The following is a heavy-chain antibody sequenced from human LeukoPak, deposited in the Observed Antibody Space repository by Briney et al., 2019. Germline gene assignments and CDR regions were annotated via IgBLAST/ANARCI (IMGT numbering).Heavy chain of an antibody. CDR2: IRSKIYGGTT. Sequence: GGSLRLSCTTSGFNFGDYAMTWVRQAPGKGLEWVGFIRSKIYGGTTDYAAPVKGRFTISRDDSKNTLYLQMNSLKTEDTAVYYCTTVTRRVDSSSWYEALLGYYYYYMDVWGKGTTVTISS. D-gene: IGHD6-13*01. V-gene: IGHV3-49*04. CDR3: TTVTRRVDSSSWYEALLGYYYYYMDV. J-gene: IGHJ6*03. CDR1: GFNFGDYA.